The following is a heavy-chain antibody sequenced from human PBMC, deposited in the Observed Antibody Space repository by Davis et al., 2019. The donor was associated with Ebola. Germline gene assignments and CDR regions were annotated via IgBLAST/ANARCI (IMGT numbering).Heavy chain of an antibody. Sequence: GGSLRLSCAASGFTFSDYYMSWIRQAPGKGLEWVSYISSSGSTIYYADSVKGRFTISRDNAKNSLYLQMNSLRAEDTAVYYCAREQQLTYYYYYGMDVWGQGTTVTVSS. CDR1: GFTFSDYY. J-gene: IGHJ6*02. V-gene: IGHV3-11*01. CDR2: ISSSGSTI. CDR3: AREQQLTYYYYYGMDV. D-gene: IGHD6-13*01.